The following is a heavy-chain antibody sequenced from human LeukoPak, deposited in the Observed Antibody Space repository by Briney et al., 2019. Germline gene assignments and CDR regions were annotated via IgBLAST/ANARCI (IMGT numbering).Heavy chain of an antibody. CDR1: GFTSSYYW. CDR3: ARGSQWLDYYMDV. CDR2: INSDGSST. D-gene: IGHD6-19*01. Sequence: GGSLRLTCVASGFTSSYYWMHWVRQAPGKGLVWVSRINSDGSSTTYADSVKGRFIISRDNAKNTVYLQMNSLRAEDTAVYYCARGSQWLDYYMDVWGKGTTVTVS. J-gene: IGHJ6*03. V-gene: IGHV3-74*01.